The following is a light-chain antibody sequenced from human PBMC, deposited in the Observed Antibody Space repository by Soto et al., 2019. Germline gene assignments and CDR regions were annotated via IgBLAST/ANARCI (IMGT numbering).Light chain of an antibody. CDR3: NSYAGSISV. Sequence: QSALTQPPSASGSPGQSVTISCTGTSRDVGGYNYVSWYQQHPGKAPKLMIFEVTKRPSGVPDRFSGSKSGNTASLTVSGLQAEDEADYYCNSYAGSISVVGTGTKLTVL. J-gene: IGLJ1*01. V-gene: IGLV2-8*01. CDR1: SRDVGGYNY. CDR2: EVT.